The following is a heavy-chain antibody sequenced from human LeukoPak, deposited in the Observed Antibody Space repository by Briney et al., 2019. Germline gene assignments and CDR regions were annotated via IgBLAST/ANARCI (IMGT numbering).Heavy chain of an antibody. D-gene: IGHD2-21*02. Sequence: GWSLRLSCAASGFTFSSYSMNWVRQAPGKGLEWVSSISCSSSYIYYADSVKGRLTISRDTANNSLYLQMNSLRAEDTAVYYCARDGDCGGDCYTSVLYYYYYYMDVWGKGTTVTVSS. CDR1: GFTFSSYS. V-gene: IGHV3-21*01. CDR2: ISCSSSYI. J-gene: IGHJ6*03. CDR3: ARDGDCGGDCYTSVLYYYYYYMDV.